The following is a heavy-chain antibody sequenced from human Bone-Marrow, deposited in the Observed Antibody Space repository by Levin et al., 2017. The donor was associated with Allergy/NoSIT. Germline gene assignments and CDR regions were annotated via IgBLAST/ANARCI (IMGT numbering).Heavy chain of an antibody. V-gene: IGHV5-51*01. CDR2: IYPGDFDT. D-gene: IGHD1-1*01. CDR1: GYSFATYW. Sequence: GESLKISCQDSGYSFATYWIGWARQKAGKGLEWVGIIYPGDFDTRYSPSFQGQVTISADKSISTVYLQWSSLKASDTAMYYCARRSGNNDAFDTWGQGTMVTVSS. CDR3: ARRSGNNDAFDT. J-gene: IGHJ3*02.